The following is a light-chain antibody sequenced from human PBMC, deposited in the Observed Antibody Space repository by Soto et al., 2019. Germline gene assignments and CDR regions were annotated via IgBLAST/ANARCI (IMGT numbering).Light chain of an antibody. CDR3: QQYHSQFT. Sequence: DLQMTQSPSTLSASVGDRVTITCRASQSISNWLAWYQQKPGKAPKLLIYKASSLESGVPLRFSGSGSGTEFTLTINSLQPDDFAIYYCQQYHSQFTFGPGTKVDIK. CDR2: KAS. CDR1: QSISNW. J-gene: IGKJ3*01. V-gene: IGKV1-5*03.